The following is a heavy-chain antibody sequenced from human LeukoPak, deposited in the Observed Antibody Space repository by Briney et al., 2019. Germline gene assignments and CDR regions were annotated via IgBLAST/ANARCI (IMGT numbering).Heavy chain of an antibody. V-gene: IGHV1-2*02. J-gene: IGHJ4*02. CDR2: INPNSGGT. CDR1: GYTFTGYY. Sequence: ASVKVSCKASGYTFTGYYIHWVRQAPGQGLEWMGWINPNSGGTNYAQKFQGRVTMTRDTSIGTAYMELSRLRSDDTAAYYCARRYCSSTSCYNGFDYWGQGTLVTVSS. D-gene: IGHD2-2*02. CDR3: ARRYCSSTSCYNGFDY.